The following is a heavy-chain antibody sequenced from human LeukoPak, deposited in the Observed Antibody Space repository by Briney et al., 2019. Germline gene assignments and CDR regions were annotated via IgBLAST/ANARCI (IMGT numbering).Heavy chain of an antibody. CDR1: GFTFSSYE. V-gene: IGHV3-48*03. D-gene: IGHD3-9*01. CDR3: ARDRLYYDILTGYYYSDHGMDV. Sequence: GGSLRLSCAASGFTFSSYEMNWVRQAPGKGLEGVSYISSSGSTIYYADSVKGRFTISRDNAKNSLYLQMNSLRAEDTAVYYCARDRLYYDILTGYYYSDHGMDVWGQGTTVTVSS. CDR2: ISSSGSTI. J-gene: IGHJ6*02.